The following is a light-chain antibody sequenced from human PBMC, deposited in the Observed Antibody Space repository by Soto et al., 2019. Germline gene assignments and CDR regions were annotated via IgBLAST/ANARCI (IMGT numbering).Light chain of an antibody. Sequence: EIVLTQSPATLAVSPGERATLSCRSSQSVSDGLAWYQQKPGQAPRLLIYGASTRATGIPARFSGSGSGTEFTLTISSLQSEDFAVYYCQQYKIRPPVTFGQGTRLEIK. J-gene: IGKJ5*01. CDR1: QSVSDG. CDR2: GAS. V-gene: IGKV3-15*01. CDR3: QQYKIRPPVT.